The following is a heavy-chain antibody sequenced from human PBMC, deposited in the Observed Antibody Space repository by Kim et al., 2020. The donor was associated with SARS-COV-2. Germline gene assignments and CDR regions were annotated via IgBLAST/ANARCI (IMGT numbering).Heavy chain of an antibody. CDR3: ARSNSYGDYRGYFDY. CDR2: IYYSGST. D-gene: IGHD4-17*01. V-gene: IGHV4-31*03. CDR1: GGSISSGGYY. Sequence: SETLSLTCTVSGGSISSGGYYWSWIRQHPGKGLEWIGYIYYSGSTYYNPSLKSRVTISVDTSKNQFSLKLSSVTAADTAVYYCARSNSYGDYRGYFDYWGQGTLVTVSS. J-gene: IGHJ4*02.